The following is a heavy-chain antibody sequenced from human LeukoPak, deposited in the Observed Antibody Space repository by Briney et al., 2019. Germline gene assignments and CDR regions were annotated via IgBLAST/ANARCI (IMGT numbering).Heavy chain of an antibody. V-gene: IGHV1-18*01. CDR3: ARHYGSGSYYIFAAFDI. CDR1: GYTFTSYG. J-gene: IGHJ3*02. D-gene: IGHD3-10*01. CDR2: ISAYNGNT. Sequence: ASVKVSCKASGYTFTSYGISWVRQAPGQGLEWMGWISAYNGNTNYAQKLQGRVTMTKDTSQSTAYMELRSLRSDDTAVYYCARHYGSGSYYIFAAFDIWGQGTMVTVSS.